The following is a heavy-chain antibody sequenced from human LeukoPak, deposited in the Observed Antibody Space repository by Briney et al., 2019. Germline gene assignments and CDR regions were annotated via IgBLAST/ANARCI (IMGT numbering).Heavy chain of an antibody. J-gene: IGHJ3*02. CDR1: GYTFTGYY. CDR2: INPNSGGT. V-gene: IGHV1-2*04. CDR3: ARDQFPLYCSSTSCHGGAFDI. Sequence: ASVKVSCKASGYTFTGYYMHWVRQAPGQGLEWMGWINPNSGGTNYAQKFQGWVTMTRDTSISTAYMELSRLRSDDTAVYYCARDQFPLYCSSTSCHGGAFDIWGQGTMVTVSS. D-gene: IGHD2-2*01.